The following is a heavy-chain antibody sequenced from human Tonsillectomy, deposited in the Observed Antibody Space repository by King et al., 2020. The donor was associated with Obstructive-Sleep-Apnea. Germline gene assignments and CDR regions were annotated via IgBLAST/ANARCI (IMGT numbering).Heavy chain of an antibody. J-gene: IGHJ4*02. V-gene: IGHV3-23*04. CDR1: GFTFSSFA. Sequence: VQLVESGGGLVQPGGSLRLSCAASGFTFSSFAMTWVRQAPGKGLEWVSYISASGGRIYYADSVRVRFTVSRDNSKNTLYLHVSSLSADDTAVYYCAKKVVTQDYYFDYWGQGTLVTVSS. CDR3: AKKVVTQDYYFDY. D-gene: IGHD3-22*01. CDR2: ISASGGRI.